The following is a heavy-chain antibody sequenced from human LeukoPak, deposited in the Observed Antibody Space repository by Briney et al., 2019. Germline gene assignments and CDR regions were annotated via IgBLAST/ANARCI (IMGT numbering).Heavy chain of an antibody. CDR2: INRDGSEK. J-gene: IGHJ4*02. Sequence: GGSLRLSCAASGFTLSSYWMSWVRQAPGKGLEWVANINRDGSEKYYVDSVKGRFTISRDNAKNSLYLQMNSLRAEDTAVYYCAKGKYYYDSSGYNFFDYWGQGTLVTVSS. CDR3: AKGKYYYDSSGYNFFDY. V-gene: IGHV3-7*02. CDR1: GFTLSSYW. D-gene: IGHD3-22*01.